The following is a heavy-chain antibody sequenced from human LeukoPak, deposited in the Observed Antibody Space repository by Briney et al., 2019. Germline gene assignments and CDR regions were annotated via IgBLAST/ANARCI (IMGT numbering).Heavy chain of an antibody. Sequence: GGSLRLSCAASEFTFSSYSMNWVRQAPGKGLEWVSYITNSGNSKSYADSVKGRFTISRDNTKNSLYLQMNGLRAEDTAVYYCARLGGRYYYYGMDVWGQGTTVTVSS. D-gene: IGHD2-15*01. V-gene: IGHV3-48*01. J-gene: IGHJ6*02. CDR3: ARLGGRYYYYGMDV. CDR1: EFTFSSYS. CDR2: ITNSGNSK.